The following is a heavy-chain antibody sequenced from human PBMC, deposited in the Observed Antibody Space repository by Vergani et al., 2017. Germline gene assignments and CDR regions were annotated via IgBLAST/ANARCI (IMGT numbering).Heavy chain of an antibody. J-gene: IGHJ6*02. Sequence: VELVESGGGIVKPGGSLRLSCVASGFSFRNAWMNWVRRTPGKGLEWVGRIKSTFDSGTTDYAAADKGRFTIARDDSKNTLFLQMNGLKTEDIGVYYCTTDPRYCGDGSCYWLRDHHYYGMDVWGQGTTVTVSS. CDR2: IKSTFDSGTT. CDR3: TTDPRYCGDGSCYWLRDHHYYGMDV. D-gene: IGHD2-21*01. CDR1: GFSFRNAW. V-gene: IGHV3-15*07.